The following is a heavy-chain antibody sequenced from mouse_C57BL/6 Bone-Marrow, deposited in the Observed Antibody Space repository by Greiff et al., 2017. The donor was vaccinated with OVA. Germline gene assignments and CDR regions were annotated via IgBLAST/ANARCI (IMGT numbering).Heavy chain of an antibody. D-gene: IGHD2-4*01. CDR2: IWWDDDK. Sequence: QVQLKESGPGILQPSQTLSLTCSFSGFSLSTFGMGVGWIRQPSGQGLEWLAHIWWDDDKYYNPALKSRLTISKDTSKNQVFLKIANVDTADTATYYWARIAHYYDYDEAWFAYWGQGTLVTVSA. V-gene: IGHV8-8*01. J-gene: IGHJ3*01. CDR3: ARIAHYYDYDEAWFAY. CDR1: GFSLSTFGMG.